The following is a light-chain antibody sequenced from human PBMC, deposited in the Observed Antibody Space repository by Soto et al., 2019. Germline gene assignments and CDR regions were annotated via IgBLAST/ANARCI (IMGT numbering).Light chain of an antibody. V-gene: IGKV3-15*01. CDR2: GAS. J-gene: IGKJ2*01. CDR1: QSVSNN. CDR3: QQYNNWPPSAYP. Sequence: EIVMTQSPAALSVSPGERATLSCRASQSVSNNLAWYQQKPGQAPRLLIYGASTRATGIPARFSGSGSGTEFTLTISSLQSEDFAVYYCQQYNNWPPSAYPFGQGTKLEIK.